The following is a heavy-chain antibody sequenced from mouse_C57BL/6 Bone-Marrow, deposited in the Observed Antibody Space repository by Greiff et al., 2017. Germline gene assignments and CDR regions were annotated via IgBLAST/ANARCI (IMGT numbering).Heavy chain of an antibody. V-gene: IGHV1-81*01. Sequence: QVQLKQSGAELARPGASVKLSCKASGYTFTSYGISWVKQRTGQGLEWIGEIYPRSGNTYYNEKFKGKATLTPDKSSSTAYMELRSLTSEDSAVYFCARSRASDWGQGTSVTVSS. D-gene: IGHD6-1*01. CDR2: IYPRSGNT. J-gene: IGHJ4*01. CDR1: GYTFTSYG. CDR3: ARSRASD.